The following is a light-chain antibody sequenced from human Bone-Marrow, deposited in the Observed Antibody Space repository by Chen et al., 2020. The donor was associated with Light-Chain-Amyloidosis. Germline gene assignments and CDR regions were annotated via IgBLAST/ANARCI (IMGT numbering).Light chain of an antibody. V-gene: IGLV3-25*03. J-gene: IGLJ2*01. CDR3: QSADSSGTYEVI. Sequence: SYELTQPPSVSVSPGQTARITCSGDDLPTKYAYWYQQKPGQAPVLVIHRDTERPSGISERFSGSSSRTTATLTSSGGQAEDEADYHCQSADSSGTYEVIFGGGTKLTVL. CDR1: DLPTKY. CDR2: RDT.